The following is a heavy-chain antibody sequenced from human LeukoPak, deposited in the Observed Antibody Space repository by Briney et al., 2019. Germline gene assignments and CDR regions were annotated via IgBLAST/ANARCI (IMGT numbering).Heavy chain of an antibody. J-gene: IGHJ4*02. CDR2: IYYSGST. Sequence: SETLSLTCTVSGGSVSSGSYYWSWIRQPPGKGLEWIGYIYYSGSTNYNPSLKSRVTISVDTSKNQFSLKLSSVTAADTAVYYCARGFYYDSSGYYVYYFDYWGQGTLVTVSS. D-gene: IGHD3-22*01. CDR3: ARGFYYDSSGYYVYYFDY. V-gene: IGHV4-61*01. CDR1: GGSVSSGSYY.